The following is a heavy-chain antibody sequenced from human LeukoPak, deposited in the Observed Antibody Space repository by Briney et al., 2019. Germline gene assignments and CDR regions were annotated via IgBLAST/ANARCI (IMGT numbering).Heavy chain of an antibody. CDR3: ARDRSIAVAGNIPRLDY. Sequence: GGSLRLSCAASGFSFSSYGMHWVRQAPGKGLEWVAFIRYDGSNKNYADSVKGRFSISRDNSRDTLYLQVNSLRAEDTAVYYCARDRSIAVAGNIPRLDYWGQGTLVTVSS. CDR2: IRYDGSNK. CDR1: GFSFSSYG. D-gene: IGHD6-19*01. J-gene: IGHJ4*02. V-gene: IGHV3-30*02.